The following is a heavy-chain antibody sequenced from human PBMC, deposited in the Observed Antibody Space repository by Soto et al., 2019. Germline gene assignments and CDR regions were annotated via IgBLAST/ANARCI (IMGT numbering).Heavy chain of an antibody. Sequence: GGSLRLSCAASGFTFSSYTMNWVRQAPGKGLVWVSRINTDKSTLTYADSVEGRFTISRDNAKNTLYLQMDSLRAEDTAVYYCASSLLGYCISTSCQNHGMDVWGQGTTVTVSS. CDR3: ASSLLGYCISTSCQNHGMDV. V-gene: IGHV3-74*03. J-gene: IGHJ6*02. CDR1: GFTFSSYT. CDR2: INTDKSTL. D-gene: IGHD2-2*01.